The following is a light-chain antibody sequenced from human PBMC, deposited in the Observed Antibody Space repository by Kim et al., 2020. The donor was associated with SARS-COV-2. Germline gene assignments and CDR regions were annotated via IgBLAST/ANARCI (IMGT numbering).Light chain of an antibody. Sequence: ESVGSRVTITCLASQDISNYLTWYQQKPGKAPTLLIKDASNLETGVPSRFTGGGSGTDFTLTISSLQPEDIATYYCQQYDNLPYTFGQGPKLGI. J-gene: IGKJ2*01. V-gene: IGKV1-33*01. CDR3: QQYDNLPYT. CDR1: QDISNY. CDR2: DAS.